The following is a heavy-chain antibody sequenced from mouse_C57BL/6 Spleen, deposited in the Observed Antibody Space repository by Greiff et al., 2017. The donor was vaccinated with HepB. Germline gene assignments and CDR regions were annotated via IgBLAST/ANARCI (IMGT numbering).Heavy chain of an antibody. Sequence: VKVVESGPGLVAPSQSLSITCTVSGFSLTSYGVHWVRQPPGKGLEWLVVIWSDGSTTYNSALKSRLSISKDNSKSQVFLKMNSLQTDDTAMYYCARHEDLKGYAMDYWGQGTSVTVSS. CDR2: IWSDGST. V-gene: IGHV2-6-1*01. CDR3: ARHEDLKGYAMDY. J-gene: IGHJ4*01. CDR1: GFSLTSYG.